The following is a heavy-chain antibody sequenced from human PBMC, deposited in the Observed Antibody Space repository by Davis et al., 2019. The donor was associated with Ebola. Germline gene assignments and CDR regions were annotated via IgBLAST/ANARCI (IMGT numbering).Heavy chain of an antibody. Sequence: SETLSLTCAVSGGSISSSNWWRWVRQPPGKGLEWIGEIYHSGSTNYNPSLKSRVTISVDTSKNQFSLKLSSVTAADTAVYYCARGRGGYGYPDYWGQGTLVTVSS. D-gene: IGHD5-12*01. CDR1: GGSISSSNW. J-gene: IGHJ4*02. CDR3: ARGRGGYGYPDY. CDR2: IYHSGST. V-gene: IGHV4-4*02.